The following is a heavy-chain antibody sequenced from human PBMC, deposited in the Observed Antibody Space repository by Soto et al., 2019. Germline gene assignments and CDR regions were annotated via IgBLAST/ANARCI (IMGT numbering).Heavy chain of an antibody. CDR3: ATYGSGIT. CDR1: GFTFNTYA. D-gene: IGHD3-10*01. V-gene: IGHV3-30*04. Sequence: QVHLVESGGGVVQPGGSLRLSCAASGFTFNTYAMHWVRQAPGKGLEWVAFISYDGRLKYHADSVKGRFTISRDDSMNTLYLQMNSLRVEDTAVYSCATYGSGITWGQGTLVTVSS. J-gene: IGHJ4*02. CDR2: ISYDGRLK.